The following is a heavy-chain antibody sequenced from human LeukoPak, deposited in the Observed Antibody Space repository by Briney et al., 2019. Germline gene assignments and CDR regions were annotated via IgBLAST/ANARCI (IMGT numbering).Heavy chain of an antibody. V-gene: IGHV3-7*01. CDR1: GFTFSSYW. CDR2: IKQDGSEK. J-gene: IGHJ4*02. CDR3: ARAHGSGSYLRYFDY. D-gene: IGHD3-10*01. Sequence: PGGSLRLSCAASGFTFSSYWMSWVRQAPGKGLEWVANIKQDGSEKYYVDSVKGRFTISRDNAKNSLYLQMNSLRAEDTAVYYCARAHGSGSYLRYFDYWGQGTLVTVSS.